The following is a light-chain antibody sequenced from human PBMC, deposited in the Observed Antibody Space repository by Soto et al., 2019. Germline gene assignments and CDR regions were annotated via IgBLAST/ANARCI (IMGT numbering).Light chain of an antibody. CDR3: SSYTSSHTRV. CDR1: SSDIGGYNY. V-gene: IGLV2-14*01. Sequence: QSALTQPASVSGSPGQSITFSCSGTSSDIGGYNYVSWFQQHPGKAPKLMIYEVNNRPSGVSNRFSGSKSGNTASLTISGLQAEDEGDYYCSSYTSSHTRVFGGGTKLTVL. CDR2: EVN. J-gene: IGLJ3*02.